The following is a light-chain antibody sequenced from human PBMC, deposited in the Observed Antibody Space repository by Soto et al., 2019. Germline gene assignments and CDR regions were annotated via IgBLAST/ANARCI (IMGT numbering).Light chain of an antibody. CDR2: EVS. J-gene: IGLJ1*01. CDR1: SSDVGGYNY. Sequence: QSVLTQPASVSGSPGQSITISCTGTSSDVGGYNYVSWYQQHPGKAPKLMIYEVSNRPSGVSNRFSGSKSGNTASLTISVLQDEDEADYYCSSYTSSSIDYVFGTGTKLTVL. V-gene: IGLV2-14*01. CDR3: SSYTSSSIDYV.